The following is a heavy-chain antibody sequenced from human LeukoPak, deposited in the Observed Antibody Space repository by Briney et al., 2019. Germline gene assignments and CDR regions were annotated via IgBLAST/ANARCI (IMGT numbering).Heavy chain of an antibody. J-gene: IGHJ4*02. CDR3: ARHPFATPFDF. Sequence: SETLSLTCTVSGGSVSGSYWSWIRLTPGKGLEWIGYVYHTGNTNYNPSLRSRATISLDTSKNDVTLNLRSVTAADTAIYYCARHPFATPFDFWGRGTLVTVSS. V-gene: IGHV4-59*08. CDR2: VYHTGNT. CDR1: GGSVSGSY.